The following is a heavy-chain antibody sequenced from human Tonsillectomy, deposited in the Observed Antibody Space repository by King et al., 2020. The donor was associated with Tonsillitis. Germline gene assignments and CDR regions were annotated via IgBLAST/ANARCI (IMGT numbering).Heavy chain of an antibody. CDR3: AHRPNLGPLEWLSRFDY. J-gene: IGHJ4*02. Sequence: TLKESGPTLVKPTQTLTLTCTFSGFSLSTSGVGVGWIRQPPGKALEWLALIYWNDDRYYRPSLNTRLTIHKDTSKNQVVLTMTNMDPVDTATYYCAHRPNLGPLEWLSRFDYWGQGTLVTVSS. D-gene: IGHD3-3*01. V-gene: IGHV2-5*01. CDR1: GFSLSTSGVG. CDR2: IYWNDDR.